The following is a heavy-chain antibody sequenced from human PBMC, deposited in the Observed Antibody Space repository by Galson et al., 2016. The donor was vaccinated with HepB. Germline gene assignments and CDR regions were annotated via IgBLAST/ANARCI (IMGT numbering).Heavy chain of an antibody. CDR1: GFTFNAYA. Sequence: SLRLSCAASGFTFNAYAMTWVRQAPGKGLEWVSSIGSSGGNTYAADSVKGRFTISRDNAMNSLYLQMNSLRGDDTAVYYCARDWGYWGQGTLVTVSS. D-gene: IGHD3-16*01. V-gene: IGHV3-21*01. J-gene: IGHJ4*02. CDR2: IGSSGGNT. CDR3: ARDWGY.